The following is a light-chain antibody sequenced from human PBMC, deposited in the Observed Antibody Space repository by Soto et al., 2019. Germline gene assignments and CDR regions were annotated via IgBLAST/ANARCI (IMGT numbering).Light chain of an antibody. Sequence: NFMLTQPHSVSESPGKTVTISCTRSSGNIASNYVQWYQQRPGSAPTTVIYEDNLRLSGVPDRFSGSIDRSSNSASLTISGLKTEDEADYFCQSYGSGIQGVFGGGTKLTVL. J-gene: IGLJ3*02. CDR2: EDN. V-gene: IGLV6-57*04. CDR1: SGNIASNY. CDR3: QSYGSGIQGV.